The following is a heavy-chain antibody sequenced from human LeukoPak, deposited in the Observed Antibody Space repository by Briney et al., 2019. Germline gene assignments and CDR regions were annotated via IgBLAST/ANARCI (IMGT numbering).Heavy chain of an antibody. J-gene: IGHJ4*02. CDR2: VHHSGTT. Sequence: PSEALSLTCTVSGAPISSLYWSWLRQPPGKGLEWIGYVHHSGTTNYNPSLKSRVTISMDASKNQFSLKLSPVTAADTAVYYCARGYYDDAGYSNPFDYWGQGTLVTVSS. V-gene: IGHV4-59*11. CDR1: GAPISSLY. D-gene: IGHD3-16*01. CDR3: ARGYYDDAGYSNPFDY.